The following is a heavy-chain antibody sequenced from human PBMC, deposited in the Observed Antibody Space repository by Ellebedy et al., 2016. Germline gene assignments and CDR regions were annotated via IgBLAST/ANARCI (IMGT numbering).Heavy chain of an antibody. CDR1: GGAIGSSSYY. J-gene: IGHJ6*02. D-gene: IGHD6-19*01. Sequence: SETLSLTCTVSGGAIGSSSYYWGWCRQPPGKGLEGIGSLCYSGSIFYNPSLKSRVTISVDTSKNQFSLRLSSVTAADTAVYFCARQLRSGWPSYYYYGRDVWGQGTTVTVSS. V-gene: IGHV4-39*01. CDR3: ARQLRSGWPSYYYYGRDV. CDR2: LCYSGSI.